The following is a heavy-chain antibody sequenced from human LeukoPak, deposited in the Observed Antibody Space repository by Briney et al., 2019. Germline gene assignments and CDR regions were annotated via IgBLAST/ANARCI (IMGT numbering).Heavy chain of an antibody. V-gene: IGHV1-69*13. Sequence: SVKVSCKTSGGTFSSYAISWVRQAPGQGLEWMGGIIPIFGTANYAQKFQGRVTITADESTSTAYMELSSLRSEDTAVYYCALSTGTTYRYFDVWGRGTLVTVSS. CDR2: IIPIFGTA. CDR1: GGTFSSYA. D-gene: IGHD1-7*01. J-gene: IGHJ2*01. CDR3: ALSTGTTYRYFDV.